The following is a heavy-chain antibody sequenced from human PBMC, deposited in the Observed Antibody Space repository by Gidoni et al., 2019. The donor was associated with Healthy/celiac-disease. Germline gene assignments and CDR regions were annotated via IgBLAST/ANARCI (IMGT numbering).Heavy chain of an antibody. D-gene: IGHD5-12*01. CDR1: GGSFSGYY. CDR2: INHSGNT. Sequence: QVQLQQWGAGLLKPSETLSLTCAVYGGSFSGYYWSWIRQPPGKGLEWIGEINHSGNTNYNPSLKSRVTISVDTSKNQFSLKLSSVTAADTAVYYCASSPDYAFDIWGQGTMVTVSS. J-gene: IGHJ3*02. V-gene: IGHV4-34*01. CDR3: ASSPDYAFDI.